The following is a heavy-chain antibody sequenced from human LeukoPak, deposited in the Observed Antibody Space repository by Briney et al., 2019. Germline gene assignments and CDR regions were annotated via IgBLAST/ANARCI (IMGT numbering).Heavy chain of an antibody. V-gene: IGHV4-39*07. D-gene: IGHD1-26*01. CDR3: ASDPSIVGATK. CDR2: INHSGST. Sequence: PSETLSLTCTVSGGSVSSSRYFWSWIRQPPGKGLEWIGEINHSGSTNYNPSLKSRVTISVDTSKNQFSLKLSSVTAADTAVYYCASDPSIVGATKWGQGTLDTVSS. J-gene: IGHJ4*02. CDR1: GGSVSSSRYF.